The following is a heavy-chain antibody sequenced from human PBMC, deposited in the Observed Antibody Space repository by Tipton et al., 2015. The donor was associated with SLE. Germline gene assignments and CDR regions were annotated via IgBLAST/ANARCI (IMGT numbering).Heavy chain of an antibody. Sequence: SLRLSCAASGFTFDDYAMPWVRQAPGKGLEWVSGISWNSGSIGYADSVKGRFTISRDNAKNPLYLQMNSLRAEDTAVYYCAKDLATSSASGAFDIWGQGTMVTVSS. V-gene: IGHV3-9*01. CDR1: GFTFDDYA. D-gene: IGHD1-26*01. CDR3: AKDLATSSASGAFDI. CDR2: ISWNSGSI. J-gene: IGHJ3*02.